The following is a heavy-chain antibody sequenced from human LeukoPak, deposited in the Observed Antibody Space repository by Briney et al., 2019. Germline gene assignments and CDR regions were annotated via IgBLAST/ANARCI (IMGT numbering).Heavy chain of an antibody. J-gene: IGHJ4*02. D-gene: IGHD4-11*01. CDR2: IYYSGGT. CDR3: ARRRTVTVDY. V-gene: IGHV4-39*01. CDR1: GGSISSTSYY. Sequence: SETLSLTCTVSGGSISSTSYYWGWIRQPPGKGLEWIGSIYYSGGTYYNPSLKSRVTTSVDTSKNQFSLNLSSVTAADTAVYYCARRRTVTVDYWGQGTLVTVSS.